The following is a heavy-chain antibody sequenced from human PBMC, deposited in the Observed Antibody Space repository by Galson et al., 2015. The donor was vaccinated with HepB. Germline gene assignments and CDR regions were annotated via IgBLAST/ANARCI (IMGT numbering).Heavy chain of an antibody. CDR2: ISSGSTYI. CDR3: ARDLEVYYESSGYPMTPGAFDI. CDR1: GFSFNTYS. V-gene: IGHV3-21*01. Sequence: SLRLSCAASGFSFNTYSMNWVRQAPGKGLEWVSSISSGSTYIYYTDSVKDRFTISRDNAKNSLYLQMESLRAEDTAVYYCARDLEVYYESSGYPMTPGAFDIWGQGTMVTVSS. J-gene: IGHJ3*02. D-gene: IGHD3-22*01.